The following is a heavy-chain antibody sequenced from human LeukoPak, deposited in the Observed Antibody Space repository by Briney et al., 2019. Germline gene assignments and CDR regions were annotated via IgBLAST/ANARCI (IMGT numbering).Heavy chain of an antibody. D-gene: IGHD6-19*01. CDR3: ARIWYSSGWSLDY. CDR1: GFTFSSFW. CDR2: LKYDESAK. J-gene: IGHJ4*02. Sequence: GGSLRLSCAASGFTFSSFWMSWVRQAPGKGLKWVANLKYDESAKYYVDSVKGRFTISRDNAKNSPYLQMNSLRAEDTAVYYCARIWYSSGWSLDYWGQGILVTVSS. V-gene: IGHV3-7*01.